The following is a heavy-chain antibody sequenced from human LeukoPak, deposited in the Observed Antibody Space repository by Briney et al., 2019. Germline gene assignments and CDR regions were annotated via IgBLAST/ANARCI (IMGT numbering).Heavy chain of an antibody. V-gene: IGHV1-69*05. CDR2: IIPIFGTA. Sequence: SVKVSCKASGGTFSSYAISWVRQAPGQGLEWVGGIIPIFGTANYAQKFQGRVTITTDESTSTAYMELSSLRSEDTAVYYCARSALVGYYDSSGYGFDYWGQGTLVTVSS. J-gene: IGHJ4*02. CDR1: GGTFSSYA. D-gene: IGHD3-22*01. CDR3: ARSALVGYYDSSGYGFDY.